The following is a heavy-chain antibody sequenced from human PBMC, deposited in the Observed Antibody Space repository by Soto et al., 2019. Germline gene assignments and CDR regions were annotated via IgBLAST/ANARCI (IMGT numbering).Heavy chain of an antibody. CDR3: ATSIAVAGAQYYYYGMDV. D-gene: IGHD6-19*01. J-gene: IGHJ6*02. Sequence: PGGSLRLSCAASGFTFSSYAMSWVRQAPGKGLEWVSAISGSGGSTYYADSVKGRFTISRDNSKNTLYLQMNSLRAEDTAVYYCATSIAVAGAQYYYYGMDVWGQGTTVTVSS. CDR1: GFTFSSYA. V-gene: IGHV3-23*01. CDR2: ISGSGGST.